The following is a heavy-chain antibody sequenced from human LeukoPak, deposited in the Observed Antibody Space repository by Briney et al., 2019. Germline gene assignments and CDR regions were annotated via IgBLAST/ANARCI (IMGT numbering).Heavy chain of an antibody. CDR2: INHTGGI. CDR3: ARQPYYGDHAFDL. D-gene: IGHD3-16*01. J-gene: IGHJ3*01. Sequence: PSETLSLTCTVSGGSISTSSYYWGWVRQPPGKGLEWIGEINHTGGINYNPSLKSRITISLDTSKNQFSLRLSSVTAADTAEYYCARQPYYGDHAFDLWGQGTMVTVSS. V-gene: IGHV4-39*01. CDR1: GGSISTSSYY.